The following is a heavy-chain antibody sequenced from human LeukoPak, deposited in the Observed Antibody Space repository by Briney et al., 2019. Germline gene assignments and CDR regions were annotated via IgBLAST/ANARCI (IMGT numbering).Heavy chain of an antibody. CDR1: GFTFSSYA. J-gene: IGHJ4*02. CDR3: AKGRDYDSSGYPFDY. D-gene: IGHD3-22*01. V-gene: IGHV3-23*01. Sequence: GGSLRLSCAASGFTFSSYAMSWVRQAPGKGLEWVSAISGSGGSTYYADSVKGRFTISRDNSKNTLYLQMNSLRAEDTAVYYCAKGRDYDSSGYPFDYWGQGTLVTVSS. CDR2: ISGSGGST.